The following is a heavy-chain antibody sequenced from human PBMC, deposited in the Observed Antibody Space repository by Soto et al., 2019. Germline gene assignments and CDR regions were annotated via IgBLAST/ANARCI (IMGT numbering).Heavy chain of an antibody. Sequence: GASVKVSCKASGGTFSSYAISWVRQAPGQGLEWMGGIIPIFGTANYAQKFQGRVTITADESTSTAYMELSSLRSEDTAVYYCASDYLNPLYSGYGRSYWGQGTLVTVSS. D-gene: IGHD5-12*01. CDR3: ASDYLNPLYSGYGRSY. J-gene: IGHJ4*02. CDR1: GGTFSSYA. CDR2: IIPIFGTA. V-gene: IGHV1-69*13.